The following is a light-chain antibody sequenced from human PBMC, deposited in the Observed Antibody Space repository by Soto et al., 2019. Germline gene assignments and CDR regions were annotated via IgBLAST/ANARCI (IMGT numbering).Light chain of an antibody. CDR1: QSISIY. V-gene: IGKV1-39*01. J-gene: IGKJ2*01. CDR3: QQSYSTPYP. Sequence: DIQMTQSPSSLSASVGDRVTITCRASQSISIYLNWYQQKPGKAPKLLIYAASSLQSGVPSRFSGSGSGTDFNLTINSLQPEDFATYYCQQSYSTPYPFGQGTQLEIK. CDR2: AAS.